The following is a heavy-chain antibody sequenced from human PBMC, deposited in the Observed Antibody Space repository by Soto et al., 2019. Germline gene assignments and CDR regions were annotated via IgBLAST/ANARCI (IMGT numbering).Heavy chain of an antibody. CDR1: GYTFTSYG. Sequence: QVQLVQSGAEVKKPGASVKVSCKASGYTFTSYGISWVRQAPGQGLEWMGWISAYNGNTNYAQKLQGRVTMTTDTPTSTAYMELRSLRSDDTAVHYGARQYSSGWYGYYYGMDGWGQGTTVTVSS. D-gene: IGHD6-19*01. V-gene: IGHV1-18*01. J-gene: IGHJ6*02. CDR3: ARQYSSGWYGYYYGMDG. CDR2: ISAYNGNT.